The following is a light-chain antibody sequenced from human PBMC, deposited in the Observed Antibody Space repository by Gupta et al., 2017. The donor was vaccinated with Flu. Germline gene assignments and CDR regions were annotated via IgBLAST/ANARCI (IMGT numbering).Light chain of an antibody. V-gene: IGLV2-14*01. CDR2: EVS. CDR1: SNDVGGYNY. Sequence: QSAMTQPAYVSGSPGQSITISCTGTSNDVGGYNYVSWYQQNPGKAPKLMINEVSNRPSGVSNRCSGSKSGNTASLTITGLQAEDEADYYCTSYTSSTTLVFGGGTKVTVL. CDR3: TSYTSSTTLV. J-gene: IGLJ2*01.